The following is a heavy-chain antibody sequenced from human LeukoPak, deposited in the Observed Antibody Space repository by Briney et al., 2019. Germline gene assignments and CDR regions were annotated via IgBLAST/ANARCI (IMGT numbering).Heavy chain of an antibody. CDR2: ISGSGGGT. J-gene: IGHJ4*02. D-gene: IGHD1-26*01. V-gene: IGHV3-23*01. CDR3: AKDLLVGATDY. CDR1: GFTFSTYA. Sequence: QPGGSLRLSCAASGFTFSTYAMSWVRQAAGKGLEWVSLISGSGGGTYYADSVKGRFTISRDNSKNTLYLQLNSLRVEDTAVYYCAKDLLVGATDYWGQGTLVTVSS.